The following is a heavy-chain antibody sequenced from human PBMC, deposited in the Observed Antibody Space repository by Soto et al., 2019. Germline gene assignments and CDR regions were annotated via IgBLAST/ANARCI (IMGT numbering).Heavy chain of an antibody. CDR2: IYPGDSDT. D-gene: IGHD3-22*01. V-gene: IGHV5-51*01. J-gene: IGHJ6*02. CDR1: GYSFTSYW. CDR3: ALSNYDSSGYYHYYYGMDV. Sequence: GESLKISCXGSGYSFTSYWIGWVRQMPGKGLEWMGIIYPGDSDTRYSPSFQGQVTISADKSISTAYLQWSSLKASDTAMYYCALSNYDSSGYYHYYYGMDVWGQGTTVTVSS.